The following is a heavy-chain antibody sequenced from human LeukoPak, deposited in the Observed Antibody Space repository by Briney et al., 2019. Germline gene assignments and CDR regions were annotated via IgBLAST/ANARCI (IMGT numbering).Heavy chain of an antibody. CDR1: GYSFSNYW. Sequence: GESLKISCKGLGYSFSNYWIGWVRQMPGKGLEWMGIIYPGDSDTKYSPSFQGQVTISADRAISTAYLQWSSLKASDTAMYYCARRSSQKGSFGPWGQGTLVTVSS. CDR2: IYPGDSDT. CDR3: ARRSSQKGSFGP. J-gene: IGHJ5*02. D-gene: IGHD6-13*01. V-gene: IGHV5-51*01.